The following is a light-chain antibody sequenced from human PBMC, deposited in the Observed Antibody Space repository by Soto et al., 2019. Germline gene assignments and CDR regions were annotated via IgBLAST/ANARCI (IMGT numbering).Light chain of an antibody. V-gene: IGKV3-20*01. CDR3: HQRQSWPRT. CDR1: QSVSSSY. CDR2: GAS. J-gene: IGKJ1*01. Sequence: EIVLTQSPGTLSLSPGERATLSFRASQSVSSSYLAWYQQKPGQAPRLLIYGASNRAAGIPDRFSGSGSATGFTLTISDVEPEDFAVYYCHQRQSWPRTFGQGTKVDI.